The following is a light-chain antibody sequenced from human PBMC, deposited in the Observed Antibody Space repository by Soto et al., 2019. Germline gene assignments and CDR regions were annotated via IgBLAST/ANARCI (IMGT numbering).Light chain of an antibody. CDR3: QQYYDYSWT. CDR2: KAS. Sequence: DVQMTQSPSTLSASVGDRVTITCRASQSISNWLAWFQQKPGKAPKLLIYKASNLESGVPSTFSGSASGTEFTLTISSLQPDDFATYYCQQYYDYSWTFGQGTKV. CDR1: QSISNW. J-gene: IGKJ1*01. V-gene: IGKV1-5*03.